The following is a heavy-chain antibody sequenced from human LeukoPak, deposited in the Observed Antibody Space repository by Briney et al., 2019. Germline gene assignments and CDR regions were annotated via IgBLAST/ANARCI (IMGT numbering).Heavy chain of an antibody. Sequence: SETLAFTCTVSGDPISGPYWTWMRQSPARGLEWIGYTHYTGETNYNPSLKSRLTMSVDTSNNQVYLRLSSVTAADTAVYYCGRNLGSGSDHWGQGTLVTVSS. CDR1: GDPISGPY. V-gene: IGHV4-59*11. J-gene: IGHJ4*02. CDR3: GRNLGSGSDH. CDR2: THYTGET. D-gene: IGHD3-10*01.